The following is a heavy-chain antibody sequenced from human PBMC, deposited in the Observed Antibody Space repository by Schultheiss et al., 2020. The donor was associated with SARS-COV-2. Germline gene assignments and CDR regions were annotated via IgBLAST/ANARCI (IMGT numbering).Heavy chain of an antibody. CDR2: INSDGSST. V-gene: IGHV3-74*01. Sequence: GGSLRLSCAASGFTVSSNYMSWVRQAPGKGLVWVSRINSDGSSTSYADSVKGRFTISRDNAKNSLYLQMNSLRDEDTAVYYCARDQDSSGYSLYYYYGMDVWGQGTTVTVSS. D-gene: IGHD3-22*01. J-gene: IGHJ6*02. CDR3: ARDQDSSGYSLYYYYGMDV. CDR1: GFTVSSNY.